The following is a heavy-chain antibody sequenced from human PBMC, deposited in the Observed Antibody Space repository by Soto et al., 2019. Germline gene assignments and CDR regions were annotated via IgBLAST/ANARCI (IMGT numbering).Heavy chain of an antibody. CDR1: GYTFTSYG. D-gene: IGHD3-3*01. CDR3: ATLAGDCWSDYCTDFDY. J-gene: IGHJ4*02. V-gene: IGHV1-18*01. Sequence: ASVKVSCKASGYTFTSYGISWVRQAPGQGLEWMGWISAYNGNTNYAQKLQGRVTMTTDTSTSTAYMELRSLRSDDTAGYYCATLAGDCWSDYCTDFDYWGQGTLVTVS. CDR2: ISAYNGNT.